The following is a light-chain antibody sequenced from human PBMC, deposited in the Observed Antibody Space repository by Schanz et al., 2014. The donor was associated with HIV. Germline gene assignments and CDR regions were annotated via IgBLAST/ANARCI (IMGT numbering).Light chain of an antibody. CDR2: AAS. V-gene: IGKV1-39*01. CDR3: QQSYNTLWT. J-gene: IGKJ1*01. CDR1: QSVSTY. Sequence: DIQMTQSPSSLSASVGDRVTVTCRASQSVSTYLNWYQQKPGKAPKLLIYAASTLQSEVPSRFSGSGSGTDFTLTINTLQPEDFATYYCQQSYNTLWTFGQGTKVEMK.